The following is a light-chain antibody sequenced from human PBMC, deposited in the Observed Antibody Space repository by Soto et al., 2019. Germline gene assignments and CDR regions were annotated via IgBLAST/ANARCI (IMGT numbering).Light chain of an antibody. J-gene: IGKJ4*01. CDR2: DAS. Sequence: EIVLTQSPATLSLSLGERATLSCRASQSVSSYLAWYQQKPGQAPRLLIYDASNRTTGIPARFSGSGSGTVFTLTISSLEPEDFAVYYCQQGSNWPPVTFGGGTKVEIK. CDR1: QSVSSY. V-gene: IGKV3-11*01. CDR3: QQGSNWPPVT.